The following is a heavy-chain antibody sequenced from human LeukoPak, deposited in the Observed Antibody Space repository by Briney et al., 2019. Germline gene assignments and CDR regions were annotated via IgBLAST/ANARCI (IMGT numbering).Heavy chain of an antibody. J-gene: IGHJ4*02. Sequence: GGSLRLSCEASGFSFSTSGVHWVRQAPGKGLEWMAVISKDGRKNHYADSVKGRFTISRDNSKSTLFLQMNSLRPEDTGIYYCARDLLDYGTAYYDVGIFDSWGQGTRVTVSS. D-gene: IGHD3-16*01. CDR1: GFSFSTSG. CDR3: ARDLLDYGTAYYDVGIFDS. CDR2: ISKDGRKN. V-gene: IGHV3-30*04.